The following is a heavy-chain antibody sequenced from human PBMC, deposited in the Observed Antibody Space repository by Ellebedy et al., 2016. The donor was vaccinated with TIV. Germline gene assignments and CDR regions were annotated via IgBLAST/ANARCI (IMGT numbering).Heavy chain of an antibody. V-gene: IGHV3-30-3*01. Sequence: GESLKISCAASGFAFTTYAMHWVRQAPGKGLEWVAVVSYDGSNRYSTDSVKGRFTISRDNSKNTLYLQMSSPRPEDTAMYYCARDSRRDGSEALDYWGQGTLAIVSS. CDR2: VSYDGSNR. CDR1: GFAFTTYA. J-gene: IGHJ4*02. D-gene: IGHD5-24*01. CDR3: ARDSRRDGSEALDY.